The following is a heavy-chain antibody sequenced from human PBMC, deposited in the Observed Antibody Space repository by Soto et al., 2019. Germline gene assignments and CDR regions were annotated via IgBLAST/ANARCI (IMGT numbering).Heavy chain of an antibody. CDR3: ARDQVACSGGSCYVDDAFDI. CDR1: GFTLRSYA. Sequence: GGSLRLSCAASGFTLRSYAMLWVRQAPGKGLEGVAVISYDGSNKYYADSVKGRFTISRDNSKNTLYLQMNSLRAEDTAVYYFARDQVACSGGSCYVDDAFDIWGPGTMVTVS. D-gene: IGHD2-15*01. CDR2: ISYDGSNK. J-gene: IGHJ3*02. V-gene: IGHV3-30-3*01.